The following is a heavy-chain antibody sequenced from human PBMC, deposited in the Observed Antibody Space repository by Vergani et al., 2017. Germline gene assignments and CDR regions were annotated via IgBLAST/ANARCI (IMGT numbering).Heavy chain of an antibody. D-gene: IGHD1-26*01. V-gene: IGHV4-39*07. J-gene: IGHJ4*02. CDR2: IYYSGST. CDR1: GGSISSSSYY. Sequence: QLQLQESGPGLVKPSETLSLTCTVSGGSISSSSYYWGWIRQPPGKGLEWIGSIYYSGSTYYNPSLKSRVTISVDTSKNQFSLKLSSVTAADTAVYYCATPVKVGAIHFDYWGQGTLVTVSS. CDR3: ATPVKVGAIHFDY.